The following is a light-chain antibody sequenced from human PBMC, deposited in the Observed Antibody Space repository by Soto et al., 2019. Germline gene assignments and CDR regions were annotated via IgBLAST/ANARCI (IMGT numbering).Light chain of an antibody. CDR2: GGS. J-gene: IGKJ2*01. CDR3: HLYGTSPLYT. Sequence: EDVLTQSPGTLSLSPGERATLPCRASQSVTSKYLAWYQQRPGQAPRLLIYGGSSRATGIPDRFSGSGSGTDFTLTISRLEPEDFAVYYCHLYGTSPLYTFGQGTRLESK. CDR1: QSVTSKY. V-gene: IGKV3-20*01.